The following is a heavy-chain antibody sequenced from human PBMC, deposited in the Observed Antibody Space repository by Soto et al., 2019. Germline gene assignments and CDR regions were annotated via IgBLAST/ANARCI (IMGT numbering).Heavy chain of an antibody. CDR1: GGSISSGGYY. J-gene: IGHJ5*02. CDR2: IYYSGRT. Sequence: QVQLQESGPGLVKPSQTLSLTCTVSGGSISSGGYYWSWIRQHPGKGLEWIGYIYYSGRTYHNPSLKSRITISVDTSKNQFSLKLSSVTAADTAVYYCERAGAVNWFDPWGQGTLVTVSS. V-gene: IGHV4-31*03. CDR3: ERAGAVNWFDP.